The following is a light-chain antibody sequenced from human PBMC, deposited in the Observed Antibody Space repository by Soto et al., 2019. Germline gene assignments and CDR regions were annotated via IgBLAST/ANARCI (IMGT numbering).Light chain of an antibody. Sequence: EIVLTQSPATLSLSPGERATLSCRASQSVSSYLAWYQQKPGQAPRLLIYDASNRATGIPARFSGSGSGTDFTLTISSLGPEDFAVYYCQQRSNGFTFGGGTKVEIK. CDR2: DAS. V-gene: IGKV3-11*01. CDR1: QSVSSY. CDR3: QQRSNGFT. J-gene: IGKJ4*01.